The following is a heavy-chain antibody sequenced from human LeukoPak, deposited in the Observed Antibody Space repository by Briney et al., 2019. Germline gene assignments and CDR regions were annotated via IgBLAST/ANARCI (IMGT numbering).Heavy chain of an antibody. Sequence: GGSLRLSCAASGFTFSSYSVHWVRQAPGKGLVWVSRINEDGRVTSYAGSVRGRFTISRDSVENTLHLQMNSLRAEDTAVYYCVKDFGRNSGYWGQETLVTVSS. V-gene: IGHV3-74*01. CDR1: GFTFSSYS. J-gene: IGHJ4*02. CDR2: INEDGRVT. D-gene: IGHD4-23*01. CDR3: VKDFGRNSGY.